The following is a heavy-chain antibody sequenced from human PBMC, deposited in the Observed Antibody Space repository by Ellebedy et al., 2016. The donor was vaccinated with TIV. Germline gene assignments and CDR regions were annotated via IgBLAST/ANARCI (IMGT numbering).Heavy chain of an antibody. V-gene: IGHV2-70*13. J-gene: IGHJ6*02. CDR1: GFSLSTGGMC. Sequence: SGPTLVKPTQTLTLTCTFSGFSLSTGGMCVSWIRQPPGKALEWLALIAWDDEKFYNTSLKTRLTISKDTSKNQVFLTMTNMDPVDTATYFCARYYYGSGTYYFYAMDVWGQGTTVTVSS. D-gene: IGHD3-10*01. CDR3: ARYYYGSGTYYFYAMDV. CDR2: IAWDDEK.